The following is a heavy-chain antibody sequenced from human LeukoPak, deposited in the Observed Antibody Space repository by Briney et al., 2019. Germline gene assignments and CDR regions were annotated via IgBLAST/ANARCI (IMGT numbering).Heavy chain of an antibody. V-gene: IGHV3-30*02. CDR2: IRYDGSNK. J-gene: IGHJ3*02. CDR3: PQVAAILGHDAFDI. CDR1: GFTFSSYG. Sequence: GGSLRLSCAASGFTFSSYGMHWVRQAPGKGLEWVAFIRYDGSNKYYADSVKGRFTISRDNSKNTLYLQMNSLRAEDTAVYYCPQVAAILGHDAFDIWGQGTMVTVSS. D-gene: IGHD2-15*01.